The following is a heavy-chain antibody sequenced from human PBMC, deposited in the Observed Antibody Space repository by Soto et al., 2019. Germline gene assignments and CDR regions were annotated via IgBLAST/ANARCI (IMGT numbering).Heavy chain of an antibody. CDR2: IYYSGST. D-gene: IGHD3-22*01. CDR1: VAAAGSGSSY. Sequence: TLYPTSPVSVAAAGSGSSYGSWSRQPQGKGLEWIGYIYYSGSTNYDPSLKSRVTISVDTSKNQFSLKLSSVTAADTAVYYCARVKLYYYDSSGPVFDYWGQGTLVTVSS. V-gene: IGHV4-61*01. CDR3: ARVKLYYYDSSGPVFDY. J-gene: IGHJ4*02.